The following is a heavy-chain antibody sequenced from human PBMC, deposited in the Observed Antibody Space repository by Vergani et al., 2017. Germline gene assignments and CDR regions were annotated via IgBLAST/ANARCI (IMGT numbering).Heavy chain of an antibody. Sequence: QVQLQESGPGLVKPSETLSLTCTVSGGSISSYYWGWIRQPPGKGLEWIGSIYYSGSTYYNPSLKSRVTISVDTSKNQLSLKLSSVTAADTAVYYCARVVSTNSRIAVAGKLDYWGQGTLVTVSS. CDR2: IYYSGST. CDR1: GGSISSYY. CDR3: ARVVSTNSRIAVAGKLDY. J-gene: IGHJ4*02. V-gene: IGHV4-39*01. D-gene: IGHD6-19*01.